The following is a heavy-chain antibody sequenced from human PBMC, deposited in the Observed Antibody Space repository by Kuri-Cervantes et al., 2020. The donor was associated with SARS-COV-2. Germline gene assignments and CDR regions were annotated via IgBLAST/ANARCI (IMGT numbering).Heavy chain of an antibody. Sequence: ASVKVSCKASGYPFTTYGISWVRQAPGQGLEWMGWISAYNDNTNYAQKLQGRVTMTTDTSTSTAYMELRSLRSDDTAVYYCARGLDSGSYLSPWGADYWGQGTLVTVSS. CDR3: ARGLDSGSYLSPWGADY. D-gene: IGHD1-26*01. CDR1: GYPFTTYG. J-gene: IGHJ4*02. CDR2: ISAYNDNT. V-gene: IGHV1-18*01.